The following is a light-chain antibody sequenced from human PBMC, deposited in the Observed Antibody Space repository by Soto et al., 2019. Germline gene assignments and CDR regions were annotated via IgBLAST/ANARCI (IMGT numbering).Light chain of an antibody. Sequence: EIVLTQSPATLSLSPGERATLSCRASQSVSSYLAWYQQKPGQAPRLLIYDASTRATDVPDRFRGSGFGTEFTLTITSLHSEDFGVYYCQQYNNWLTFGQGTRLEIK. CDR3: QQYNNWLT. CDR2: DAS. J-gene: IGKJ5*01. CDR1: QSVSSY. V-gene: IGKV3-15*01.